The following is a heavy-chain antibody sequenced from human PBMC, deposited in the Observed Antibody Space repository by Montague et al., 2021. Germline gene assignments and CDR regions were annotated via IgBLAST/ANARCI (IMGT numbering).Heavy chain of an antibody. D-gene: IGHD1-26*01. Sequence: SVKVSCKASGYTFTGYYFNWVRQAPGQGLQWMGWIDPNSGDTGFAQKFQVRVTMTRDTSISTAYMELSSLTSDDTAVYYCARIYSGSNWGHFDYWGQGTQVTVSS. CDR1: GYTFTGYY. J-gene: IGHJ4*02. V-gene: IGHV1-2*02. CDR2: IDPNSGDT. CDR3: ARIYSGSNWGHFDY.